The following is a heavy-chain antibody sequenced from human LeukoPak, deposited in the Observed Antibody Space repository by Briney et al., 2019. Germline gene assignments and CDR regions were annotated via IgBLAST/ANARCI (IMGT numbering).Heavy chain of an antibody. CDR1: GYTFTGYY. CDR3: ARDLSGMAAAVGVAERTNDAFDI. CDR2: INPNSGGT. D-gene: IGHD6-13*01. V-gene: IGHV1-2*04. Sequence: ASVKVSCKASGYTFTGYYMHWVRQAPGQGLEWMGWINPNSGGTNYAQKFQGWVTMTRDTSISTAYMELSRLRSDDTAVYYCARDLSGMAAAVGVAERTNDAFDIWGQGTMVTVSS. J-gene: IGHJ3*02.